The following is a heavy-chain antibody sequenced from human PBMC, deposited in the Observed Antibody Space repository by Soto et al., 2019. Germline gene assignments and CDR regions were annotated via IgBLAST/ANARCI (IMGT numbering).Heavy chain of an antibody. Sequence: SCAASGFTFSSYSMNWVRQAPGKGLDWVSSVSSSSSYIYYADSVKGRFTISRDNAKNSLYLQMNSLRAEDTAVYYCARDRGYSSSWLPSYYYYYGMDVWGQGTTVTVSS. CDR3: ARDRGYSSSWLPSYYYYYGMDV. CDR2: VSSSSSYI. J-gene: IGHJ6*02. CDR1: GFTFSSYS. V-gene: IGHV3-21*01. D-gene: IGHD6-13*01.